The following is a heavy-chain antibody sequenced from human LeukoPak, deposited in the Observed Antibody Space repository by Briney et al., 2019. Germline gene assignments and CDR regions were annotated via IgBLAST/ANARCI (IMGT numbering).Heavy chain of an antibody. CDR3: ARLAAGTPLYYYYYGMDV. Sequence: SETLSLTCTVSGGSISTYYWSWIRQPPGKGLEWIGYIYYSGSTDYNPSLKSRVTISVDTSKNQFSLKLSSVTAADTAVYYCARLAAGTPLYYYYYGMDVWGQGTTVTVSS. J-gene: IGHJ6*02. D-gene: IGHD6-13*01. CDR1: GGSISTYY. V-gene: IGHV4-59*08. CDR2: IYYSGST.